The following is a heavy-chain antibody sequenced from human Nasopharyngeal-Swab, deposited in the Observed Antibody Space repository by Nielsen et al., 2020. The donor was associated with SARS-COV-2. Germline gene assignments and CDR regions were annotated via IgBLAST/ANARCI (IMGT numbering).Heavy chain of an antibody. V-gene: IGHV4-59*08. Sequence: GSLRLSCTVSGGSISSYYWSWIRQPPGKGLEWIGYIYYSGSTNYNPSLKSRVTISVDTSTNQFSLKLSSVTAANTAVYYCVRHKLVGNNPDWFDPWGQGTLVTVSS. CDR2: IYYSGST. J-gene: IGHJ5*02. D-gene: IGHD1-26*01. CDR1: GGSISSYY. CDR3: VRHKLVGNNPDWFDP.